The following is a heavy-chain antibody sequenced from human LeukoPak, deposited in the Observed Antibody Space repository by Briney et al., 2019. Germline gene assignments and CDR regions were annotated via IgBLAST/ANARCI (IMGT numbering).Heavy chain of an antibody. CDR1: GYTFTSYD. CDR2: MNPNSGNT. J-gene: IGHJ4*02. V-gene: IGHV1-8*01. CDR3: ASEVQLERRGFDY. D-gene: IGHD1-1*01. Sequence: GASVKVSCKASGYTFTSYDINWVRQATGQGLEWMGWMNPNSGNTGYAQKFQGRVTMTRNTSISTAYMEPSSLRSEDTAVYYCASEVQLERRGFDYWGQGTLVTVSS.